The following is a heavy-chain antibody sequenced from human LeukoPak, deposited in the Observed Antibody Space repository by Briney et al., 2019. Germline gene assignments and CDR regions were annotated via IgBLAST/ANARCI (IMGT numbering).Heavy chain of an antibody. V-gene: IGHV3-23*01. CDR1: GFTFSSYA. CDR2: ISGSGGST. Sequence: GGSLRLSCAASGFTFSSYAMSWVRQAPGKGLEWVSAISGSGGSTYYADSVKGRGTISRDNFKNTLYLQMNSLRAEDTAVYYCAKKTSITGTAGNLGYWGQGTLVTVSS. CDR3: AKKTSITGTAGNLGY. J-gene: IGHJ4*02. D-gene: IGHD1-20*01.